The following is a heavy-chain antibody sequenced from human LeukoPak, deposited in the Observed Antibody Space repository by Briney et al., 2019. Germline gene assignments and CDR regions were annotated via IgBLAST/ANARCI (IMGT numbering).Heavy chain of an antibody. CDR3: ARGRRWAHYYSYYMDV. D-gene: IGHD6-13*01. CDR2: INHSGST. V-gene: IGHV4-34*01. CDR1: GGSFSGYY. J-gene: IGHJ6*03. Sequence: PSETLSLTCAVYGGSFSGYYWSWIRQPPGKGLEWIGEINHSGSTNYNPFLKSRVTISVDTSKNQFSLKLSSVTAADTAVYYCARGRRWAHYYSYYMDVWGKGTTVTVSS.